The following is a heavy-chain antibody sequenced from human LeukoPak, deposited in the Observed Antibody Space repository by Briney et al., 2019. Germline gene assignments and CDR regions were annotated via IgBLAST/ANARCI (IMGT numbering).Heavy chain of an antibody. D-gene: IGHD3-22*01. Sequence: GRSLRLSCAASGFSFSSYGMHWVRQAPGKGLEWVAVISYDGSIKYYADSVKGRFTISRDNSKNTLHMQMNTLRAEDTAMYYCAKALNYYDRAYDMWGQGTVVTVSS. CDR3: AKALNYYDRAYDM. V-gene: IGHV3-30*18. J-gene: IGHJ3*02. CDR1: GFSFSSYG. CDR2: ISYDGSIK.